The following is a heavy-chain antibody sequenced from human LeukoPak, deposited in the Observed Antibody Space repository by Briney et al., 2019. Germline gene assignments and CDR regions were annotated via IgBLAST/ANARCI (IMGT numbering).Heavy chain of an antibody. CDR1: RFTFSNCA. CDR2: ISDSPSST. J-gene: IGHJ4*02. D-gene: IGHD4-11*01. Sequence: GCSLRLSCAASRFTFSNCAMNWVRQAPPPGLEWVSAISDSPSSTYYPDSVKPRFTISRDNAKNTLYLQMNSLRAEDTAVYYCAKMPNSNYFDYWGQGTLVTVSS. CDR3: AKMPNSNYFDY. V-gene: IGHV3-23*01.